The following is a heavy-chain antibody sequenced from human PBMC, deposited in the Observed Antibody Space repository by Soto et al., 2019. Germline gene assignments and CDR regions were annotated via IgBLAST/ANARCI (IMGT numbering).Heavy chain of an antibody. CDR1: GGSISTTTYY. Sequence: QLHLQESGPGLVRPSETLSLTCSVSGGSISTTTYYWGWIRQPPGKGLEWIGSIFYNGITYYNPSLKSRVTISVHTSENQFSLRLSSVTAADTAVYYCARQRYYFEGSGLYPPRNFDYWGQGTLLTVSS. CDR2: IFYNGIT. V-gene: IGHV4-39*01. CDR3: ARQRYYFEGSGLYPPRNFDY. D-gene: IGHD3-22*01. J-gene: IGHJ4*02.